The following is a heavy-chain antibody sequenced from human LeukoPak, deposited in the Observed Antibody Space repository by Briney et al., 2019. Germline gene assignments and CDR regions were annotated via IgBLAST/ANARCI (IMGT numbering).Heavy chain of an antibody. CDR1: GGSISSGSYY. CDR2: IYTSGST. Sequence: SETLSLTCTVSGGSISSGSYYWSWIRQPAGKGLEWIGRIYTSGSTNYNPSLKSRVAISVDTSKNQFSLKLSSVTAADTAVYYCAREGYSYGPDYWGQGTLVTASS. V-gene: IGHV4-61*02. CDR3: AREGYSYGPDY. J-gene: IGHJ4*02. D-gene: IGHD5-18*01.